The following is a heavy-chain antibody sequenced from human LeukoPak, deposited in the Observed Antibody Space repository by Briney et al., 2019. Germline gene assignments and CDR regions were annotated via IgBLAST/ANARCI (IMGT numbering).Heavy chain of an antibody. V-gene: IGHV3-7*01. CDR1: GFTFIRYW. CDR2: IKQDGSEK. CDR3: ARDLRVKFGAY. D-gene: IGHD3-10*01. Sequence: GGALRLSCAASGFTFIRYWMGGVGQPRGRGREGVANIKQDGSEKYYVDSVKGRFTISRDNAKTSLYLQMNSLRDEDTAVYYCARDLRVKFGAYWGQGTLVTVSS. J-gene: IGHJ4*02.